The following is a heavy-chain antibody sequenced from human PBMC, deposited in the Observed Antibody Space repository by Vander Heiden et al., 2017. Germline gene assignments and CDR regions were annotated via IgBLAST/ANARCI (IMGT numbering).Heavy chain of an antibody. D-gene: IGHD5-18*01. Sequence: EMQLVESGGVVVQPGGSLRLSCAASGFTFDDYAMHWVRQAPGKGLEWVSLISWDGGSTYYADSGKGRFTISRDNSKNSLYLQMNSLRAEDTALYYCAKDTISRDGYSYYYYYGMDVWGQGTTVTVSS. CDR1: GFTFDDYA. V-gene: IGHV3-43D*04. J-gene: IGHJ6*02. CDR3: AKDTISRDGYSYYYYYGMDV. CDR2: ISWDGGST.